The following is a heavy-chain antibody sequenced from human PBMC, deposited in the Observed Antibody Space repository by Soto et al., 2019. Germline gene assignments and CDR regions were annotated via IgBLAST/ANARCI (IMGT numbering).Heavy chain of an antibody. CDR1: GFTFSIYS. CDR2: ISGSGGST. J-gene: IGHJ6*02. D-gene: IGHD3-9*01. CDR3: AKVVKYDVLTGYYKGPDYYGMDV. Sequence: QLLESGGGLVQPGGSLRLSCAASGFTFSIYSMNWFRQAPGKGLEWVSLISGSGGSTHYADSVEGRFTISRDNSKNTLYLEMDSLRAEDTAVYYCAKVVKYDVLTGYYKGPDYYGMDVWGQGTTVTVSS. V-gene: IGHV3-23*01.